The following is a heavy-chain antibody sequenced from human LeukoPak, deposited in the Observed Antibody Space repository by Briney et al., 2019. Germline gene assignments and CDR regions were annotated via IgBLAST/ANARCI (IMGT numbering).Heavy chain of an antibody. CDR2: INPNSGGT. D-gene: IGHD6-19*01. CDR1: GYTFTGYY. CDR3: ARGEYSSALLDY. V-gene: IGHV1-2*02. J-gene: IGHJ4*02. Sequence: ASVKVSCKASGYTFTGYYMHWVRQAPGQGLAWMGWINPNSGGTNYAQKFQGRVTTTRDTSISTAYMELSRLRSDDTAVYYCARGEYSSALLDYWGQGTLVTVSS.